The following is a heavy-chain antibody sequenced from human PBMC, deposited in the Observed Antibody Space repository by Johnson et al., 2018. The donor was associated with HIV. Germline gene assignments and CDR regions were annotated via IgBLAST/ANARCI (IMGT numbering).Heavy chain of an antibody. V-gene: IGHV3-53*01. CDR2: IYSGGNT. CDR3: AKEERETNAFDI. Sequence: VQLVESGGGLVKPGGSLRLSCAASGFTVSSNYMSWVRQAPGKGLEWVSVIYSGGNTYYADSVKGWFTISRDNSKNTLYLQMNSLRAEDTAVYYCAKEERETNAFDIWGQGTMVTVSS. J-gene: IGHJ3*02. CDR1: GFTVSSNY. D-gene: IGHD1-1*01.